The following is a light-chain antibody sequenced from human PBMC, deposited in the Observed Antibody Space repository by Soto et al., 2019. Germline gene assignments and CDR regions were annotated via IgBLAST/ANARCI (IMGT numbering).Light chain of an antibody. CDR2: GAS. Sequence: EIVMTQSPATLSVSPGEGATLSCRASQSVSSKLAWYQQKPGQAPRLLIYGASTRATGIPARFSGSGSGTEFTLIISRLEPEDFAVYYCQHFSNSPSITFGQGTRLEIK. CDR3: QHFSNSPSIT. CDR1: QSVSSK. V-gene: IGKV3-15*01. J-gene: IGKJ5*01.